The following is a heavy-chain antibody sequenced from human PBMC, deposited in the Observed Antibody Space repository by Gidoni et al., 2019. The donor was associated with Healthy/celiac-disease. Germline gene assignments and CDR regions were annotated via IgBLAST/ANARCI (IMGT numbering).Heavy chain of an antibody. Sequence: QVQLVQSGAEVKKPGSSVKVSCKASGGTFSRYAISWVRPAPGQGREWMGGIIPIFGTANYAQKCQGRVTITADKSTSTAYMELSSLRSEDTAVYYCARDRFTGIAVAGTTSFDYWGQGTLVTVSS. J-gene: IGHJ4*02. CDR2: IIPIFGTA. V-gene: IGHV1-69*06. CDR1: GGTFSRYA. D-gene: IGHD6-19*01. CDR3: ARDRFTGIAVAGTTSFDY.